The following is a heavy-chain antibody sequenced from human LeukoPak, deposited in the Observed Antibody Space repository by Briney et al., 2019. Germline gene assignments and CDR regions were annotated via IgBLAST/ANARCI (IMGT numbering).Heavy chain of an antibody. D-gene: IGHD3-16*02. V-gene: IGHV3-74*01. CDR1: GFTFSSYW. CDR2: INSDGSST. J-gene: IGHJ4*02. Sequence: PGGSLRLSCAASGFTFSSYWMHWVRHDPGKGLVWVSRINSDGSSTNYADSVKGRFTISRDNAKNTLYLQMNSLRAEDTAVYYCARDGYDYVWGSYRYDYWGQGTLVTVSS. CDR3: ARDGYDYVWGSYRYDY.